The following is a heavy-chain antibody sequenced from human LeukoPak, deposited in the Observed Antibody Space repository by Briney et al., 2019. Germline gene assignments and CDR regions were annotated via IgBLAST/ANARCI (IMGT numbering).Heavy chain of an antibody. J-gene: IGHJ6*03. CDR1: GFTFSSYG. CDR3: AKRVGSSGWYDYYYYYYMDV. D-gene: IGHD6-19*01. Sequence: PGGSLRLSCAASGFTFSSYGMHWVRQAPGKGLEWVAFIRYDGSNKYYADSVKGRFTISRDNSKNTLYLQMNSLRAEDTAVYYCAKRVGSSGWYDYYYYYYMDVWGKGTTVTVSS. CDR2: IRYDGSNK. V-gene: IGHV3-30*02.